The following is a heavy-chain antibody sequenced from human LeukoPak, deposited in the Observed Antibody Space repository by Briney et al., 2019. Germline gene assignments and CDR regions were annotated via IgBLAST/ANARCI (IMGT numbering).Heavy chain of an antibody. CDR1: GFIFSSYG. CDR2: ISYDGSNK. V-gene: IGHV3-30*18. D-gene: IGHD3-9*01. J-gene: IGHJ4*02. Sequence: GGSLRLSCAASGFIFSSYGMHWVRQAPGKGLEWVTFISYDGSNKYYEDSVKGRFTISRDNSKRTVYLQMNSLRAEDTAVYYCAKGSIDWYYFDYWGQGTLVTVSS. CDR3: AKGSIDWYYFDY.